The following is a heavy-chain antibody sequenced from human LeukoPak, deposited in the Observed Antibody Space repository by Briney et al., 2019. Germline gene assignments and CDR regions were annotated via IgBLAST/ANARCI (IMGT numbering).Heavy chain of an antibody. CDR3: ARDPVPYYYDSSGYYRW. CDR2: ISAYNGNT. J-gene: IGHJ4*02. D-gene: IGHD3-22*01. CDR1: GYTFTSYG. V-gene: IGHV1-18*01. Sequence: ASVKVSCKASGYTFTSYGISWVRQAPGQGLEWMGWISAYNGNTNYAQKLQGRVTMTTDTSTSTAYMELRSLRSDDTAVYYCARDPVPYYYDSSGYYRWWGQGTLVTVSS.